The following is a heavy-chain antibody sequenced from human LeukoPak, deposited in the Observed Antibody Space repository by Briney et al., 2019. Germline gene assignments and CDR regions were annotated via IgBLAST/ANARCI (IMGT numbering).Heavy chain of an antibody. J-gene: IGHJ6*02. V-gene: IGHV4-4*02. CDR1: GGSVSSSNW. Sequence: SETLSLTCAVSGGSVSSSNWWSWVRQPPGKGLEWIGEIYHSGSTNYNPSLKSRVTISVDKSKNQLSQKLSSVTAADTAVYYCARLNYDILTGYYYGMDVWGQGTTVTVSS. D-gene: IGHD3-9*01. CDR3: ARLNYDILTGYYYGMDV. CDR2: IYHSGST.